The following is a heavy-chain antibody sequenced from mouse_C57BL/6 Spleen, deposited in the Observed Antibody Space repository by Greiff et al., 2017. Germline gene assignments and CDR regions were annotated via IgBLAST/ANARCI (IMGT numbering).Heavy chain of an antibody. CDR1: GYSITSGYD. V-gene: IGHV3-1*01. D-gene: IGHD4-1*01. J-gene: IGHJ2*01. Sequence: EVQLVESGPGMVKPSQSLSLTCTVTGYSITSGYDWHCIRHFPGNKLEWMGYISYSGSTNYNPSLKRRISITHDTSKNHYFLKLNSVTNEDTATYCCAREGWDNGFDYWGQGTTLTVSS. CDR3: AREGWDNGFDY. CDR2: ISYSGST.